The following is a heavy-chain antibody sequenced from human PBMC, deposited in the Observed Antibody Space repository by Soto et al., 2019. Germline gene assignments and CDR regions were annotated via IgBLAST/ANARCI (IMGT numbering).Heavy chain of an antibody. CDR3: ATAYVFDFENSNYYRDAFDI. J-gene: IGHJ3*02. D-gene: IGHD3-22*01. Sequence: GESLKIPCKSSGYSFSFYWIGWVRQMPGKGLEWVAIMYPEDSDIRYSPSFEAHVTISADKSTSTAFVQWSSLKASDTAMYYCATAYVFDFENSNYYRDAFDIWGQGTLVTVSS. V-gene: IGHV5-51*01. CDR2: MYPEDSDI. CDR1: GYSFSFYW.